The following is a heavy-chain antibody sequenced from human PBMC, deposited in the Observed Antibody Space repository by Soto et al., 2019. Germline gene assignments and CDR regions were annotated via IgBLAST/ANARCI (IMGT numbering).Heavy chain of an antibody. V-gene: IGHV3-7*05. CDR1: GFTFSSYW. D-gene: IGHD3-10*01. J-gene: IGHJ4*02. CDR3: AKAYGSGSYYNKYYFDY. Sequence: GGSLRLSCAASGFTFSSYWMSWVRQAPGKGLEWVATIKHDGSETYYADSVKGRFTISRDNAKNTLYLQMNSLRAEGTAVYYCAKAYGSGSYYNKYYFDYWGQGTLVTVSS. CDR2: IKHDGSET.